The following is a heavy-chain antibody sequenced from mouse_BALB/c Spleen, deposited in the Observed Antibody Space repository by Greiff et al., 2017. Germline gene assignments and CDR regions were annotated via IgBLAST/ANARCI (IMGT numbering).Heavy chain of an antibody. CDR1: GFNIKDTY. CDR2: IDPANGNT. CDR3: ARSKDYYAMDY. V-gene: IGHV14-3*02. Sequence: VQLQQSGAELVKPGASVKLSCTASGFNIKDTYMHWVKQRPEQGLEWIGRIDPANGNTKYDPKFQGKATITADTSSNTAYLQLSSLTSEDTAVYYCARSKDYYAMDYWGQGTSVTVSS. J-gene: IGHJ4*01.